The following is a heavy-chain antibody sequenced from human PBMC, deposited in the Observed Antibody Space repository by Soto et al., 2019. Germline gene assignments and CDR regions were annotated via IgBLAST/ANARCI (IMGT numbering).Heavy chain of an antibody. CDR2: IYPGDSDT. CDR1: GYSFTSYW. J-gene: IGHJ6*03. CDR3: ARHSPEEGSPAYYYYMDV. V-gene: IGHV5-51*01. Sequence: PGESLKISCKGSGYSFTSYWIGWVRQMPGKGLEWVGIIYPGDSDTRYSPSFQGQVTISADKSISTAYLQWSSLKASDTAMYYCARHSPEEGSPAYYYYMDVWGKGTTVTVSS.